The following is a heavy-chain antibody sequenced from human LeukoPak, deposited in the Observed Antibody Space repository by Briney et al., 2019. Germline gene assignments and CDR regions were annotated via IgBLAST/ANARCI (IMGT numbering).Heavy chain of an antibody. J-gene: IGHJ4*02. D-gene: IGHD7-27*01. CDR3: ARRPTGDPKFDY. CDR2: IYSSGST. CDR1: GGSISNYF. Sequence: SETLSLTCSVSGGSISNYFWTWIRQPPGKGLEWIGYIYSSGSTYYTPSLKSRVTISVDTSKNRFSLKLSTVTAADTAVYYCARRPTGDPKFDYWGQGNLVTVSS. V-gene: IGHV4-59*08.